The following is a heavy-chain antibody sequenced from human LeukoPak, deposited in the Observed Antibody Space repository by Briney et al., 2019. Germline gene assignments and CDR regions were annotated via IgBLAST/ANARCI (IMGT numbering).Heavy chain of an antibody. J-gene: IGHJ6*02. CDR2: INHSGST. Sequence: SETLSLTCAVYGGSFSGYYWSWIRQPPGKGLEWIGEINHSGSTNYNPSLKSRVTISVDTSKNQFSLKLSSVTAADTAVYYCARVIRRYYYDSSGHGGLGGMDVWGQGTTVTVSS. D-gene: IGHD3-22*01. CDR1: GGSFSGYY. V-gene: IGHV4-34*01. CDR3: ARVIRRYYYDSSGHGGLGGMDV.